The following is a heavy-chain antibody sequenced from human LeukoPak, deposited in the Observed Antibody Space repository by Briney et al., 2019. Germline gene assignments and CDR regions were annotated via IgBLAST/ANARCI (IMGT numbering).Heavy chain of an antibody. D-gene: IGHD3-22*01. Sequence: KASETLSLTCAVYGGPFSGYYWSWIRQPPGKGLEWIGEINHSGSTNYNPSLKSRVTISVDTSKNQFSLKLSSVTAADTAVYYCARWYNYYDRDGYLPLRAFNIWGQGTMVTVSS. CDR1: GGPFSGYY. V-gene: IGHV4-34*01. J-gene: IGHJ3*02. CDR3: ARWYNYYDRDGYLPLRAFNI. CDR2: INHSGST.